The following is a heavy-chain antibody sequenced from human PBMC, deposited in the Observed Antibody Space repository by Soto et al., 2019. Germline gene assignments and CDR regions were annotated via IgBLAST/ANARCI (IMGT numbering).Heavy chain of an antibody. D-gene: IGHD6-13*01. CDR3: ARVAGYSSSWRYYYYYGMDV. J-gene: IGHJ6*02. CDR2: INPNSGGT. Sequence: GASVKVSCKASGYTFTGYDMHWVRQAPGQGLEWMGWINPNSGGTNYAQKFQGWVTMTRDTSISTAYMELSRLRSDDTAVYYWARVAGYSSSWRYYYYYGMDVWGQGTTVTVSS. V-gene: IGHV1-2*04. CDR1: GYTFTGYD.